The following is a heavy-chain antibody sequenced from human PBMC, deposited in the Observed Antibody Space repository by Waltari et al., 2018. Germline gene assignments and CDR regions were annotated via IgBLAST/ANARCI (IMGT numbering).Heavy chain of an antibody. CDR1: GYTFTGYY. CDR2: INPNSGGT. CDR3: ARITSRCMAHPACPSYFDI. D-gene: IGHD1-26*01. V-gene: IGHV1-2*06. J-gene: IGHJ3*02. Sequence: QVQLVQSGAEVKKPGASVKVSCKASGYTFTGYYMHWVRQAPGQGIEWMGLINPNSGGTNYAQKFQGRVTMTRDTSISTAYMELSRLRSDDTAVYYCARITSRCMAHPACPSYFDIWGQGTMVTVSS.